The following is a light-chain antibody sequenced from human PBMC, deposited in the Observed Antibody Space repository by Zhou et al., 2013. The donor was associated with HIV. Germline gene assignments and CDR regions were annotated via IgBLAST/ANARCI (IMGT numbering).Light chain of an antibody. CDR2: KAS. CDR3: QQYYSYWT. V-gene: IGKV1-5*03. Sequence: DIQMTQSPSTLSASVGDRVTITCRASQSISSWLAWYQQKPGKAPKLLIHKASTLESGVPSRFSGSGSGTEFALTISSLQPDDSATYYCQQYYSYWTFGQGSKVEVK. J-gene: IGKJ1*01. CDR1: QSISSW.